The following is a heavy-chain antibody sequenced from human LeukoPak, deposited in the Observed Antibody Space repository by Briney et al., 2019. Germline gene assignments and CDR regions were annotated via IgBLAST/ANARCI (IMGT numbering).Heavy chain of an antibody. J-gene: IGHJ6*03. CDR1: GFTFSSYG. V-gene: IGHV3-33*06. Sequence: GGSLRLSCAASGFTFSSYGMHWVRQAPGKGLEWLAVIWYDGSNKYYADSVKGRFTISRDNSKNTLYLQMNSLRAEDTAVYYCAKAPYCSGGSCYYYYYMDVWGKGTTVTVSS. CDR3: AKAPYCSGGSCYYYYYMDV. CDR2: IWYDGSNK. D-gene: IGHD2-15*01.